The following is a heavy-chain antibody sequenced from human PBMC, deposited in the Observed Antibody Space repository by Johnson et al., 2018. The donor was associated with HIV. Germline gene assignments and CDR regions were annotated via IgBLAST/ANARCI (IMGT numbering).Heavy chain of an antibody. CDR3: AKDCVGVWWSRAFDI. J-gene: IGHJ3*02. D-gene: IGHD2-21*01. CDR1: GFTFASSA. CDR2: ISDSGSI. Sequence: VQLVESGGGVVQPGRSLRLSCAASGFTFASSAMSWVRQAPGKGLEWVSAISDSGSIAYADSVKGRFTISRDNAKNSLYVQMNSLRAEDTAVYYCAKDCVGVWWSRAFDIWGQGTMVTVSS. V-gene: IGHV3-23*04.